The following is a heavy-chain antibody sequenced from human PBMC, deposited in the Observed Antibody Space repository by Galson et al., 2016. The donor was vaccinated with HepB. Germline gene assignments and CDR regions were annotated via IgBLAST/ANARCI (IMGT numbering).Heavy chain of an antibody. J-gene: IGHJ4*02. V-gene: IGHV1-46*01. CDR3: ARAGWETKVYFDY. CDR1: GYTFTSYY. CDR2: INPSGGST. D-gene: IGHD2-8*01. Sequence: VQVSCKASGYTFTSYYMHWVRQAPRQGLEWMGIINPSGGSTNYAQKFQGRVTMTRDTSTSTVYMELGSLRSEDTAIYYCARAGWETKVYFDYWGQGTLVTVSS.